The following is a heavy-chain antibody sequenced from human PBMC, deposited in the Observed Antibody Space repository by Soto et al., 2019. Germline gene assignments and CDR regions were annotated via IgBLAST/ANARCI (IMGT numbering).Heavy chain of an antibody. CDR2: ISSSGSTI. CDR1: GFTFSSYE. D-gene: IGHD2-2*01. J-gene: IGHJ5*02. CDR3: ARDLAVPAAGNWFDP. V-gene: IGHV3-48*03. Sequence: GGSLRLSCAASGFTFSSYEMNWVRQAPGKGLEWVSYISSSGSTIYYADSVKGRFTISRDNAKNSLYLQVNSLRAEDTDVYYCARDLAVPAAGNWFDPWGQGTLVTVSS.